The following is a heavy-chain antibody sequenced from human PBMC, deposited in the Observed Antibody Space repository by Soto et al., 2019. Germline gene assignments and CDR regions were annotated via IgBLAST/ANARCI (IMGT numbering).Heavy chain of an antibody. J-gene: IGHJ6*02. CDR2: VSYDGNHK. CDR3: AKAVGQQLVLNYGMDV. CDR1: GFTFRSFG. Sequence: QVQLVESGGGVIQPGTSLSLSCGSSGFTFRSFGMYWVRQAPGKGLEWVAVVSYDGNHKYYADSVKGRFTVSRDNAKNMLYLQMNSLRGEDTAVYYCAKAVGQQLVLNYGMDVWGQGTTVTVSS. V-gene: IGHV3-30*18. D-gene: IGHD6-13*01.